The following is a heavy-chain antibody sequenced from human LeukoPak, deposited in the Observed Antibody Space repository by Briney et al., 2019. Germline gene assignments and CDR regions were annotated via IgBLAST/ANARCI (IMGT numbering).Heavy chain of an antibody. J-gene: IGHJ4*02. CDR3: ARVRIAVAAPYFDY. CDR2: IYYSGST. Sequence: SETLSLTCTVSGGSISSYYWSWIRQPPGKGLEWIGYIYYSGSTNYNPSLKSRVTISVDTSKNQFSLKLSSVAAADTAVYYCARVRIAVAAPYFDYWGQGTLVTVSS. V-gene: IGHV4-59*08. CDR1: GGSISSYY. D-gene: IGHD6-19*01.